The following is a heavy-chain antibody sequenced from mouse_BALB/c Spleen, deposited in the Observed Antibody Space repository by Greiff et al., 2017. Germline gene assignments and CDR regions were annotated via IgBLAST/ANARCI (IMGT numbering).Heavy chain of an antibody. CDR3: ASGITTGYAMDY. Sequence: VQLQQSGPELVKPGASVKISCKASGYTFTDYNMHWVKQSHGKSLEWIGYIYPYNGGTGYNQKFKSKATLTVDNSSSTAYMELRSLTSEDSAVYYCASGITTGYAMDYWGQGTSVTVSS. D-gene: IGHD2-4*01. CDR1: GYTFTDYN. J-gene: IGHJ4*01. CDR2: IYPYNGGT. V-gene: IGHV1S29*02.